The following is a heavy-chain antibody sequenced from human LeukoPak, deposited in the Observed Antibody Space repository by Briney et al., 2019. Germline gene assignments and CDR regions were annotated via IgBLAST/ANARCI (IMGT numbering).Heavy chain of an antibody. CDR3: TTKLYDFWSGYYASNDY. D-gene: IGHD3-3*01. CDR1: GFTFSNTW. V-gene: IGHV3-15*01. CDR2: IKSKTEGETI. Sequence: PGGSLRLSCAASGFTFSNTWMSWVRQAPGKGLEWVARIKSKTEGETIDYSAPVKGRFTISRDDSKNTLYLQMNSLKTEDTAVYYCTTKLYDFWSGYYASNDYWGQGTLVTVSS. J-gene: IGHJ4*02.